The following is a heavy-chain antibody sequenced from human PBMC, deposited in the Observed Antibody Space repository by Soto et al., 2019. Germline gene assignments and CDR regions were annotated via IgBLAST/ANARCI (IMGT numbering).Heavy chain of an antibody. D-gene: IGHD3-10*01. J-gene: IGHJ3*02. V-gene: IGHV1-8*01. CDR3: ARGRDVLLWFGELFLDAFDS. CDR1: GYTFTSYD. CDR2: MNPNSGNT. Sequence: ASVKVSCKASGYTFTSYDINWVRQATGQGLEWMGWMNPNSGNTGYAQKFQGRVTMTRNTSISTAYMELSSLRSEDTAVYYCARGRDVLLWFGELFLDAFDSWGQGTMVTVAS.